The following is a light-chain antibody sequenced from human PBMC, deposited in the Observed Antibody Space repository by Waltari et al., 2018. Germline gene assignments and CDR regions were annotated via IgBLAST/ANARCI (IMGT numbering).Light chain of an antibody. J-gene: IGKJ4*01. V-gene: IGKV3-15*01. CDR3: QQYNNWPLT. CDR1: QSISSH. CDR2: SAS. Sequence: ETVMTQSPATLSALPGERVTLSCGASQSISSHLAWYQQKPGQPPRPVIYSASSRATGVPVRFSGSGSGTVFTLTISNLQSEDFAVYYCQQYNNWPLTFGGGTRVEL.